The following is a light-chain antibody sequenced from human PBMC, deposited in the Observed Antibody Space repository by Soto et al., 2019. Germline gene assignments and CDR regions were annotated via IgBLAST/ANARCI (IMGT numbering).Light chain of an antibody. V-gene: IGKV4-1*01. CDR2: WAS. J-gene: IGKJ1*01. CDR1: QSVLYSSNNKNY. Sequence: DIVMTQSPDSLAVSLGERATINCKSSQSVLYSSNNKNYLAWYQQKPRQPPKLLIYWASTRESGVPDRFSGSGSWTDFTLTISSLQAEYVAVYYCQQYYRPWTFGQGTKVEIK. CDR3: QQYYRPWT.